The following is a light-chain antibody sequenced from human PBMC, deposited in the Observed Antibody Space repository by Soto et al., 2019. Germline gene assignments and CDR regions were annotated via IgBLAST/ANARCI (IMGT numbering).Light chain of an antibody. CDR3: ASWDDSLSGGV. J-gene: IGLJ3*02. V-gene: IGLV1-44*01. Sequence: QSVLTQPPSASGTPGQRVVISCSGSNSNIGTYTVNWYQQLPGTAPRLLIYTDYQRPSRVPDRFSGSKSGTSASLAISGLQSEDEADYYCASWDDSLSGGVLGGGTKLTVL. CDR2: TDY. CDR1: NSNIGTYT.